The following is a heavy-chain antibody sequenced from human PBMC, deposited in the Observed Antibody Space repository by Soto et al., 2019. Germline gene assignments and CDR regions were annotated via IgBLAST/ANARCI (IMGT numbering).Heavy chain of an antibody. V-gene: IGHV4-59*08. D-gene: IGHD6-13*01. Sequence: TLSLTCTVSGVSVSSYYWSWIRQPPGKGLEWIGYIYSSGSTNDNPSLKSRVTISLDTSKNQLSLRLSSVTAADTALYYCVRHGHSRRWGVDVWGQGTTVTVTS. J-gene: IGHJ6*01. CDR2: IYSSGST. CDR1: GVSVSSYY. CDR3: VRHGHSRRWGVDV.